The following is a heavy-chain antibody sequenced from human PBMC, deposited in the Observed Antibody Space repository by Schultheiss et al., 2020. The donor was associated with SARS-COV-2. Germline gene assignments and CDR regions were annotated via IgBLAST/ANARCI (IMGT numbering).Heavy chain of an antibody. V-gene: IGHV4-38-2*01. J-gene: IGHJ6*02. D-gene: IGHD2-2*01. CDR3: ARGRRYCSSTSCRTYYYYYGMDV. CDR2: IYYSGST. Sequence: SQTLSLTCAVSGYSITSDSYWGWIRQPPGKGLEWIGYIYYSGSTYYNPSLKSRVTISVDTSKNQFSLKLSSVTAADTAVYYCARGRRYCSSTSCRTYYYYYGMDVWGQGTTVTVSS. CDR1: GYSITSDSY.